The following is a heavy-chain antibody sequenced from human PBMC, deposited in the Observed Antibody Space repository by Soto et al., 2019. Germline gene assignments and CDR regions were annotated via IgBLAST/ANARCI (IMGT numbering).Heavy chain of an antibody. V-gene: IGHV1-18*01. CDR2: ISAYNGNT. D-gene: IGHD6-19*01. J-gene: IGHJ5*02. Sequence: ASVKVSCKASGGTFSIYAISWVRQAPGQGLEWMGWISAYNGNTNYAQKLQGRVTMTTDTSTSTAYMELRSLRSDDTAVYYCARERYSSGPNWFDPWGQGTLVTVSS. CDR1: GGTFSIYA. CDR3: ARERYSSGPNWFDP.